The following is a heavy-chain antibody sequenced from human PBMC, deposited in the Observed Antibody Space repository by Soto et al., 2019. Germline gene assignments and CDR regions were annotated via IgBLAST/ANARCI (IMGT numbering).Heavy chain of an antibody. CDR1: GDTFSIYT. J-gene: IGHJ4*02. D-gene: IGHD6-13*01. CDR2: VIPIFDIT. CDR3: ARDRDNSNWPNFDF. Sequence: QVQLVQSGSEVKKPGSSVKVSCKASGDTFSIYTISWVRQAPGQGLEWMGRVIPIFDITSYTQRFQGRVTITADKSTTSGDMELSSLRSEDTAVYYCARDRDNSNWPNFDFWGQGTLVTVSS. V-gene: IGHV1-69*02.